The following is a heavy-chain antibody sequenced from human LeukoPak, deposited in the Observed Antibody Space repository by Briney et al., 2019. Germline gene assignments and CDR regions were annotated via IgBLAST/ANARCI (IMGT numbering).Heavy chain of an antibody. D-gene: IGHD3-10*01. CDR1: GGSISSGSYY. CDR2: INHSGST. V-gene: IGHV4-39*07. CDR3: ASGSSRSGYYGSGSYYTASGNYYYMDV. J-gene: IGHJ6*03. Sequence: SETLSLTCTVSGGSISSGSYYWSWIRQLPGKGLEWIGEINHSGSTNYNPSLKSRVTISVDTSKNQFSLKLSSVTAADTAVYYCASGSSRSGYYGSGSYYTASGNYYYMDVWGKGTTVTVSS.